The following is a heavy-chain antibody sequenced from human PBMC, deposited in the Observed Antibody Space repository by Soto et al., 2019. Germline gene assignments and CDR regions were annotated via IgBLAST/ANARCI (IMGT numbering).Heavy chain of an antibody. CDR1: GFTLSDFY. CDR2: MSSSGATI. V-gene: IGHV3-11*01. J-gene: IGHJ4*02. Sequence: QVQLVESGGGSVKPGGSLRLSCGASGFTLSDFYMSWIRQAPGKGLEWVSCMSSSGATIHYADSVKGRFTISRDNAMNSRYLQMTSLRAEDTAVYYCARGSSQVDYWGQGTLVTVSS. CDR3: ARGSSQVDY.